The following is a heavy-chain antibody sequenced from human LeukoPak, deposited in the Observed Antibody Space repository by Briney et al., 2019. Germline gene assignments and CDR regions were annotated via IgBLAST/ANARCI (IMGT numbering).Heavy chain of an antibody. Sequence: SGPTLVNPTQTLTLTCTFSGFSLSTSGVGVGWIRQPPGKALEWLALIYCNDDKRYSPSLKSRLTITKDTSKNQVVLTMTNMDPVDTATYYCAHSGYYDILTGYGYWGQGTLVTVSS. D-gene: IGHD3-9*01. CDR2: IYCNDDK. CDR1: GFSLSTSGVG. CDR3: AHSGYYDILTGYGY. V-gene: IGHV2-5*01. J-gene: IGHJ4*02.